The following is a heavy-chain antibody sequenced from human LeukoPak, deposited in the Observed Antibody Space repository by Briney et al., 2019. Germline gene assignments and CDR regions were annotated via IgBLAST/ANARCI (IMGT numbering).Heavy chain of an antibody. V-gene: IGHV3-48*01. CDR1: GFTFITYS. CDR3: ARRSEFGVLYYMDV. D-gene: IGHD3-16*01. J-gene: IGHJ6*03. CDR2: ISGSSGTI. Sequence: PGGSLRLSCAASGFTFITYSKNWVRHAPGKGLEWVSYISGSSGTIYYADSVKGRFTISRDNAKNSLYLQMNSLRAEDTAVYYCARRSEFGVLYYMDVWGKGTTVTVS.